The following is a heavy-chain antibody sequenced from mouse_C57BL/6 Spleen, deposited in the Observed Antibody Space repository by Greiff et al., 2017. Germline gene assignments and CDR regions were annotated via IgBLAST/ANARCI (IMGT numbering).Heavy chain of an antibody. Sequence: QVQLQQPGAELVRPGSSVKLSCKASGYTFTSYWMDWVKQRPGQGLEWIGNIYPSDSETHYNQKFKDKATLTVDKSSSTAYMQLSSLTSEDSAVYYCARRNWDGALFDYWGQGTTLTVSS. J-gene: IGHJ2*01. D-gene: IGHD4-1*01. CDR3: ARRNWDGALFDY. V-gene: IGHV1-61*01. CDR1: GYTFTSYW. CDR2: IYPSDSET.